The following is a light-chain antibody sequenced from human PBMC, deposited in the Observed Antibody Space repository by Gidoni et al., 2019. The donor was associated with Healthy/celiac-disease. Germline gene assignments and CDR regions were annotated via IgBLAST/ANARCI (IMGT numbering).Light chain of an antibody. J-gene: IGKJ5*01. CDR2: DAS. CDR1: QSVSSY. V-gene: IGKV3-11*01. Sequence: DIVLTQSPATLSWSPGERATLSCRASQSVSSYLAWYQQKPGQAPRLLIYDASNRATGIPARFSGSGSGTDFTLTISSLEPEDFAVYYCQQRSNRITFGQXTRLEIK. CDR3: QQRSNRIT.